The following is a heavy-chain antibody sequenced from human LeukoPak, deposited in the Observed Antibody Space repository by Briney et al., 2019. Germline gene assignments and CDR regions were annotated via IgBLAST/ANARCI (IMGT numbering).Heavy chain of an antibody. CDR2: INPNSGGT. Sequence: GASVKVSCKASGYTFTGYYMHWVRQAPGQGLEWMGWINPNSGGTNYAQKFQGRVTMTRDTSISTAYMELSRLRSDDTAVYYCAREKRGYSYGLLQTTNWFDPWGQGTLVTVSS. V-gene: IGHV1-2*02. CDR1: GYTFTGYY. J-gene: IGHJ5*02. D-gene: IGHD5-18*01. CDR3: AREKRGYSYGLLQTTNWFDP.